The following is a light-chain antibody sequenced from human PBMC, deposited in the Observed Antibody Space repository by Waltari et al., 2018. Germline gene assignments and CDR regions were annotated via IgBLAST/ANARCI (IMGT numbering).Light chain of an antibody. CDR1: SSDVGGYNY. CDR3: CSYAGSSTLYV. J-gene: IGLJ1*01. Sequence: QSALTQPASVSGSPGQSITISCPGTSSDVGGYNYVPWYQQHPGKAPKLMIYDVSTRPSGVSNRFSGSKSGNTASLTISGLQAEDEADYYCCSYAGSSTLYVFGTGTKVTVL. V-gene: IGLV2-23*02. CDR2: DVS.